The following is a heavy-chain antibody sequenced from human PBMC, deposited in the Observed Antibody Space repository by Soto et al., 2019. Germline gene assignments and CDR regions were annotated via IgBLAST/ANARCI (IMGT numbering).Heavy chain of an antibody. D-gene: IGHD3-10*01. CDR3: ARDLGYGSGFVLGFADY. Sequence: HPGGSLRLSCAASGFTFSSYAMHWVRQAPGKGLERVAVISYDGSNKYYAETVKGRFTISRDNSKNTLYLQMNSLRAEDTAVYYCARDLGYGSGFVLGFADYWGQGTLVTVSS. V-gene: IGHV3-30-3*01. CDR2: ISYDGSNK. CDR1: GFTFSSYA. J-gene: IGHJ4*02.